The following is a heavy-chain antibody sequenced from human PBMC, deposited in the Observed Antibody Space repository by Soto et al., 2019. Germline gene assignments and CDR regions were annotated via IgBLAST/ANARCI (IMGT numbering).Heavy chain of an antibody. CDR3: ARDGLYDFWSGNRLQFDY. CDR1: GYTFTGYY. Sequence: ASVKVSCKASGYTFTGYYMHWVRQAPGQGLEWMGWINPNSGGTNYAQKFQGRVTMTRGTSISTAYMELSRLRSDDTAVYYCARDGLYDFWSGNRLQFDYWGQGTLVTVSS. V-gene: IGHV1-2*02. CDR2: INPNSGGT. D-gene: IGHD3-3*01. J-gene: IGHJ4*02.